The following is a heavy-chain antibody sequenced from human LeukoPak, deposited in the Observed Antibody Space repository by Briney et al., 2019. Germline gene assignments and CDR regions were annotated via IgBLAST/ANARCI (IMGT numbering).Heavy chain of an antibody. CDR1: GASVSSSSYY. J-gene: IGHJ5*02. Sequence: SETLSLTCTVSGASVSSSSYYWGWIRQPPGKGLEWIGSVYYSGSTYYNPSLKSRVTISVDTSKNQFSLKLSSVTAADTAVYYCARDRCSGGSCSRFDPWGQGTLVTVSS. CDR2: VYYSGST. V-gene: IGHV4-39*07. D-gene: IGHD2-15*01. CDR3: ARDRCSGGSCSRFDP.